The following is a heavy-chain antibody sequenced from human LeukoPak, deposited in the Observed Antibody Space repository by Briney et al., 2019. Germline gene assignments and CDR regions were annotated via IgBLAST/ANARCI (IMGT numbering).Heavy chain of an antibody. CDR3: ACWSYYGGLTL. V-gene: IGHV4-39*07. D-gene: IGHD1-26*01. CDR2: INHSGST. J-gene: IGHJ3*01. Sequence: PSETLSLTCTVSGGSISSSIYYWGWIRQTPGKGLEWIGEINHSGSTNYNPSLKSRVTISVDTSKNQFSLKLSSVTAADTAVYYCACWSYYGGLTLWGQGAMVTVSS. CDR1: GGSISSSIYY.